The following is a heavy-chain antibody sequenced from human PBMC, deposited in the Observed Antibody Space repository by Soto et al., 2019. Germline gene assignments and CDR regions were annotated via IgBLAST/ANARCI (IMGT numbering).Heavy chain of an antibody. CDR2: VIPLFDTA. CDR3: ATGGHNDGYNFYHGMDV. V-gene: IGHV1-69*01. D-gene: IGHD5-18*01. Sequence: QVQVVQSGAEVKKPGSSVKVSCKVSGGIFTNSAISWVRQAPGQGLEWLGGVIPLFDTAYYAQIFRGRLRISADGATTPAYMELSGLTSADTAVYFCATGGHNDGYNFYHGMDVWGQGTTVTVS. J-gene: IGHJ6*02. CDR1: GGIFTNSA.